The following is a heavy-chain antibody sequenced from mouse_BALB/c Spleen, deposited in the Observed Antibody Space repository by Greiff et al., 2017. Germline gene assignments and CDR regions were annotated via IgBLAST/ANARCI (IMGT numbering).Heavy chain of an antibody. CDR3: ARCGYYYGSSYRYFDV. J-gene: IGHJ1*01. CDR1: GYAFSSYW. D-gene: IGHD1-1*01. Sequence: QVQLQQSGAELVRPGSSVKISCKASGYAFSSYWMNWVKQRPGQGLEWIGQIYPGDGDTNYNGKFKGKATLTADKSSSTAYMQLSSLTSEDSAVYFCARCGYYYGSSYRYFDVWGAGTTVTVSS. V-gene: IGHV1-80*01. CDR2: IYPGDGDT.